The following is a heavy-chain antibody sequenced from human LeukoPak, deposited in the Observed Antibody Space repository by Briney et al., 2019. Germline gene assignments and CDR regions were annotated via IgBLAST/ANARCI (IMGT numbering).Heavy chain of an antibody. Sequence: GGSLRLSCAASGFTFSSYAMSWVRQAPGKGLEWVSVVSGSGGSTYYAESVKGRFTISRDNSKNTLYLQMNSLRAEDTAVYYCAKVSSIVVVPAARFDPWGQGTLVTVSS. CDR1: GFTFSSYA. CDR2: VSGSGGST. D-gene: IGHD2-2*01. J-gene: IGHJ5*02. CDR3: AKVSSIVVVPAARFDP. V-gene: IGHV3-23*01.